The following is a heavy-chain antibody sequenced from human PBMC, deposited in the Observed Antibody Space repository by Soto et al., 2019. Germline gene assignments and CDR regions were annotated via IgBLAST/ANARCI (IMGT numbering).Heavy chain of an antibody. CDR1: GFTFSSCA. V-gene: IGHV3-23*01. J-gene: IGHJ6*02. CDR3: GKGRSYYYYYGVDV. D-gene: IGHD1-26*01. CDR2: IIDSGAST. Sequence: EVHLLESGGALVEPGGSRRLSSAASGFTFSSCAMGWVREAPGKGLEWVADIIDSGASTYYADAVKGRFTISRDNSKSTLFLQMNSLRAEDTAVYYCGKGRSYYYYYGVDVWGQGTTVTVSS.